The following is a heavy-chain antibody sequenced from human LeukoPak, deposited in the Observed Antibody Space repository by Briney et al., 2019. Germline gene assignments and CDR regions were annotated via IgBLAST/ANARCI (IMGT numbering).Heavy chain of an antibody. V-gene: IGHV4-39*07. J-gene: IGHJ4*02. CDR2: VHHSGGT. CDR1: GGSISSSSYY. CDR3: AGSGTNLDIGDFDY. Sequence: SETLSLTCTVSGGSISSSSYYWSWVRQSPGEGLEWIGVVHHSGGTDYNPSLKSRVTKSLDTSKNQFSLKLTSVTPADTAVYFCAGSGTNLDIGDFDYWGQGTLVTVSS. D-gene: IGHD3-16*01.